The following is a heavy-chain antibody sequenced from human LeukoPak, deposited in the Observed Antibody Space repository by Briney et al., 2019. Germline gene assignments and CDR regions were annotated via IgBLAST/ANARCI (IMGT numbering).Heavy chain of an antibody. CDR1: GGSFSGYY. CDR3: ARGGRDPSGSGPMVRGVITDNWFDP. CDR2: INHSGST. Sequence: PSETLSLTCAVYGGSFSGYYRSWIRQPPGKGLEWIGEINHSGSTNYNPSLKSRVTISVDTSKNQFSLKLSSVTAADTAVYYCARGGRDPSGSGPMVRGVITDNWFDPWGQGTLVTVSS. V-gene: IGHV4-34*01. J-gene: IGHJ5*02. D-gene: IGHD3-10*01.